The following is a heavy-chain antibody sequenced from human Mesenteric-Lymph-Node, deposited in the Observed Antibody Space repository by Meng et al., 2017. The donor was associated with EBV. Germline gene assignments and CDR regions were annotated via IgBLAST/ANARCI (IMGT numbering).Heavy chain of an antibody. V-gene: IGHV1-69*01. CDR1: GGIFSSYA. J-gene: IGHJ4*02. CDR3: TSGSGTYSPFAF. D-gene: IGHD2-21*01. CDR2: TIPVLGTT. Sequence: QGQLVQFGAEVKQPGSSVKVSCKASGGIFSSYAISWVRQAPGQGLEWMGGTIPVLGTTTYAQSFQDRVAITAADESTTTVYMEVRSLKPEDTAIYFCTSGSGTYSPFAFWGQGTLVTVSS.